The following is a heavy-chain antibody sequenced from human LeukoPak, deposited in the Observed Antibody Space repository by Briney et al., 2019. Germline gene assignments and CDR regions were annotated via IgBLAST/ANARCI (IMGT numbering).Heavy chain of an antibody. D-gene: IGHD2-2*01. V-gene: IGHV1-2*02. CDR3: WTEGTSGI. CDR1: GYVFNAFF. CDR2: INPRTGST. J-gene: IGHJ3*02. Sequence: ATVKVSCKASGYVFNAFFVHWVRQAPGQGLEWMGRINPRTGSTDYALKFRGRVTMTRDTSISTAYMELSRLRSDDTAMYYCWTEGTSGIWGQGTRVTVSS.